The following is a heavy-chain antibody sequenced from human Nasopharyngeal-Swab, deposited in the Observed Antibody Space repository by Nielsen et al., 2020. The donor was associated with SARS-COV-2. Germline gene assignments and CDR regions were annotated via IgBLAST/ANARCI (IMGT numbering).Heavy chain of an antibody. V-gene: IGHV3-33*01. J-gene: IGHJ6*02. CDR1: GFTFSSYG. D-gene: IGHD2-8*01. CDR3: ARDLMYGPGSRMDV. CDR2: IWYDGSNK. Sequence: GESLKISCAASGFTFSSYGMHWVRQAPGKGLEWVAVIWYDGSNKYYADSVKGRFTISRDNSKNTLYLQMNSLRAEDTAVYYCARDLMYGPGSRMDVWGQGTTVTVSS.